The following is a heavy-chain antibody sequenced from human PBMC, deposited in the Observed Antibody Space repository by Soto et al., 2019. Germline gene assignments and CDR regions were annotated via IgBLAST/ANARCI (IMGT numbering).Heavy chain of an antibody. J-gene: IGHJ3*02. CDR1: GGTFSSYT. Sequence: SVKVSCKASGGTFSSYTISWVRQAPGRGLEWMGRIIPILGIANYAQKFQGRVTITADKSTSTAYMELSSLRSEDTAVYYCAIFASHDAFDIWGQGTMVTVSS. CDR2: IIPILGIA. V-gene: IGHV1-69*02. CDR3: AIFASHDAFDI. D-gene: IGHD6-6*01.